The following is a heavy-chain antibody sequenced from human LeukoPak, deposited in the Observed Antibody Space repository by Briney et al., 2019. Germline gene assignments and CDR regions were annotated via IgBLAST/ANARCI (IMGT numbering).Heavy chain of an antibody. CDR3: ARIAAAARYYYMDV. D-gene: IGHD6-13*01. J-gene: IGHJ6*03. Sequence: ASVKVSCKASGYTFSSYFMHWVRQAPGQGLEWMGWINPNSGGTNYAQKFQGRVTMTRDTSISTAYMELSRLRSDDTAVYYCARIAAAARYYYMDVWGKGTTVTVSS. CDR1: GYTFSSYF. V-gene: IGHV1-2*02. CDR2: INPNSGGT.